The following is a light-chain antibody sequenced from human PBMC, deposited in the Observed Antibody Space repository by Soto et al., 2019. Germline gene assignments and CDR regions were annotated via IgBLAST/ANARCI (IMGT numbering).Light chain of an antibody. J-gene: IGKJ5*01. CDR3: QQYHNLPIT. V-gene: IGKV1-33*01. CDR1: QDISSS. CDR2: DAS. Sequence: DIQMTQSPSSLSASVGDRVTITCQASQDISSSLNWYQQKPGKAPKLLLYDASNLETGVPSRFSGSGSGTDFTFTISSLQPEDIGTYYCQQYHNLPITFGQGTRLEIK.